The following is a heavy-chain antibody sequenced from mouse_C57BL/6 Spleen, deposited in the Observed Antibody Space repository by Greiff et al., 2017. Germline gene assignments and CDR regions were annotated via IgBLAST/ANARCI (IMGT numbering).Heavy chain of an antibody. Sequence: EVQLQQSGPGLVKPSQSLSLTCSVTGYSITSGYYWNWIRQFPGNKLEWMGYISYDGSNNYNPSLKNRISITRDTSKNQFFLKLDSVTTEDTATYYCARGFGYDEHAMDYWGQGTSVTVSS. CDR1: GYSITSGYY. J-gene: IGHJ4*01. CDR2: ISYDGSN. D-gene: IGHD2-2*01. V-gene: IGHV3-6*01. CDR3: ARGFGYDEHAMDY.